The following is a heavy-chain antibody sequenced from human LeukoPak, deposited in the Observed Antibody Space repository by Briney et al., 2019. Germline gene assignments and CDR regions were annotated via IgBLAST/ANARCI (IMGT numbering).Heavy chain of an antibody. J-gene: IGHJ4*02. CDR3: ARRRFSAYYFDY. CDR2: IIPIFGTA. Sequence: GASVKVSCKASGGTFSSYAISWVRQAPGQGLEWMGRIIPIFGTANYAQKFQGRVTITTDESTSTAYMELSSLRSEDTAVYYCARRRFSAYYFDYWGQRTLVTVSS. V-gene: IGHV1-69*05. CDR1: GGTFSSYA.